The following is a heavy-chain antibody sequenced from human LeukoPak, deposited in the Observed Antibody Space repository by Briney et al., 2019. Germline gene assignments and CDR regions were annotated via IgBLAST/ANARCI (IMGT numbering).Heavy chain of an antibody. J-gene: IGHJ3*02. V-gene: IGHV3-48*01. D-gene: IGHD3-22*01. CDR2: ISSSSSTI. CDR1: GFTFSSYS. CDR3: AREPYITMIDAHAFDI. Sequence: VGSLRLSCAASGFTFSSYSMNWVRQAPGKGLEWVSYISSSSSTIYYADSVKGRFTISRDNAKNSLYLQMNSLRAEDTAVYYCAREPYITMIDAHAFDIWGQGTMVTVSS.